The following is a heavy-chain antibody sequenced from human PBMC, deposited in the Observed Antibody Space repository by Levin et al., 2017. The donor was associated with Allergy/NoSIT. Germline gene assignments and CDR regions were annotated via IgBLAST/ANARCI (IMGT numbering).Heavy chain of an antibody. J-gene: IGHJ1*01. CDR3: AKDIAAAGTGNFQH. CDR2: ISWNSGSI. D-gene: IGHD6-13*01. V-gene: IGHV3-9*01. Sequence: PGGSLRLSCAASGFTFDDYAMHWVRQAPGKGLEWVSGISWNSGSIGYADSVKGRFTISRDNAKNSLYLQMNSLRAEDTALYYCAKDIAAAGTGNFQHWGQGTLVTVSS. CDR1: GFTFDDYA.